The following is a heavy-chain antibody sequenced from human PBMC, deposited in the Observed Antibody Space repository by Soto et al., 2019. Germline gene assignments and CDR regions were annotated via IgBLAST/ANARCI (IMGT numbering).Heavy chain of an antibody. CDR1: GFTFSTYT. CDR2: INGRGNYI. CDR3: VREDGKVGTNSAFDY. D-gene: IGHD1-26*01. Sequence: PLWSLRLSCASSGFTFSTYTMNWVRKAPGKGLEWVSSINGRGNYIYYAESVKGRFTISRDNAKNSLYLQMDRLRAEDTALYYCVREDGKVGTNSAFDYWGLGALVTVSS. J-gene: IGHJ4*02. V-gene: IGHV3-21*01.